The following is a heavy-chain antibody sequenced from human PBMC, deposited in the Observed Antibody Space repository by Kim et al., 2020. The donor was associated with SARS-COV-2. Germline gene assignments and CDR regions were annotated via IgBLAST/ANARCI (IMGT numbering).Heavy chain of an antibody. CDR1: GFTFSDYY. CDR3: ARGEFNYYDSSGYLY. V-gene: IGHV3-11*06. J-gene: IGHJ4*02. CDR2: ISSSSSYT. D-gene: IGHD3-22*01. Sequence: GGSLRLSCAASGFTFSDYYMSWIRQAPGKGLEWVSYISSSSSYTNYADSVKGRFTISRDNAKNSLYLQMNSLRAEDTAVYYCARGEFNYYDSSGYLYWGQGTPGTVSS.